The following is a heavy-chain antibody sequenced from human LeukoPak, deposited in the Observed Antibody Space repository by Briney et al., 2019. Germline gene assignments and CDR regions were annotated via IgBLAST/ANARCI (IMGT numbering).Heavy chain of an antibody. CDR1: GFTFSSHA. V-gene: IGHV3-30-3*01. J-gene: IGHJ6*02. Sequence: GRSLRLSCAASGFTFSSHAMHWVRQAPGKGLEWVAVISYDGSNKNYADSVKGRFTISRDNPKNTLYLQVNSLRAEDTAVYYCARDRYDILTGYPKVYGMDVWGQGTTVTVSS. D-gene: IGHD3-9*01. CDR3: ARDRYDILTGYPKVYGMDV. CDR2: ISYDGSNK.